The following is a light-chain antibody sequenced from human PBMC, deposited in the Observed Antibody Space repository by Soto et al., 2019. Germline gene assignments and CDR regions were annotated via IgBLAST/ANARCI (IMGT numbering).Light chain of an antibody. V-gene: IGKV4-1*01. CDR2: WAS. J-gene: IGKJ2*01. CDR1: QSVLYSSNNKNY. Sequence: DIVMTQSPDSLAVSLGERATINCKSSQSVLYSSNNKNYLAWYQQKPGQRPKLLIYWASTRESGVPDRFSDSGSGTDFNLTISRLQAEDVAVHYCQQYYSTPCTFGQGTKLEIK. CDR3: QQYYSTPCT.